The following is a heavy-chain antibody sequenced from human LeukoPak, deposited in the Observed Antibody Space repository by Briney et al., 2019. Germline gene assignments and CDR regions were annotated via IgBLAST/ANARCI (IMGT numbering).Heavy chain of an antibody. J-gene: IGHJ4*02. V-gene: IGHV4-4*02. CDR1: GGSISSSNW. CDR3: ARHRDSSGWLFDY. CDR2: IYHSGST. Sequence: SGTLSLTCAVSGGSISSSNWWSWVRQPPRKGLEWIGEIYHSGSTNYNPSLRSRVTISVDKSKNQFSLKLSSVTAADTAVYYCARHRDSSGWLFDYWGQGILVTVSS. D-gene: IGHD6-19*01.